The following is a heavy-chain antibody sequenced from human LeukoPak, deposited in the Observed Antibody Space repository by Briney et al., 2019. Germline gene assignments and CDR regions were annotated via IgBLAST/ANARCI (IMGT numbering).Heavy chain of an antibody. Sequence: GASVKVSCKASGYTFTSYYMHWVRQAPGQGLEWMGIINPSGGSTSYAQKFQGRVTVTRDTSTSTVYMELSSLRSEDTAAYYCARGYCSGGSCYTIDFWGQRTLVTVSS. CDR2: INPSGGST. CDR1: GYTFTSYY. J-gene: IGHJ4*02. CDR3: ARGYCSGGSCYTIDF. D-gene: IGHD2-15*01. V-gene: IGHV1-46*01.